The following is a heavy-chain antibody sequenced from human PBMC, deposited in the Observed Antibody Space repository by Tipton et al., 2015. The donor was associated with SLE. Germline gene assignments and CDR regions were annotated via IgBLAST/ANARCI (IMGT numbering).Heavy chain of an antibody. V-gene: IGHV4-59*12. CDR2: IYYSGTT. CDR1: GGSISSYY. Sequence: TLSLTCTVSGGSISSYYWSWIRQPPGKGLEWLGYIYYSGTTYFNPALKSRVTISVDTSKNQFSLKLSSVTAADTAVYYCARDPMPSERLRGAFDIWGQGTMVTVSS. J-gene: IGHJ3*02. D-gene: IGHD2-2*01. CDR3: ARDPMPSERLRGAFDI.